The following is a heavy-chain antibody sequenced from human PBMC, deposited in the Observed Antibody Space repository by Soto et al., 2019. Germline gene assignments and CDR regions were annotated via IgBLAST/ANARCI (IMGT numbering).Heavy chain of an antibody. CDR1: GFTFSGSA. D-gene: IGHD2-21*02. V-gene: IGHV3-73*02. J-gene: IGHJ2*01. CDR3: TSESGIVVVTSTNWYFDL. CDR2: IRSKANSYAT. Sequence: EVQLVESGGGLVQPGGSLKLSWAASGFTFSGSAMHWVRQASGKGLEWVGRIRSKANSYATAYAASVKGRFTISRDDSKNTAYLQMNSLKTEDTAVYYCTSESGIVVVTSTNWYFDLWGRGTLVTVSS.